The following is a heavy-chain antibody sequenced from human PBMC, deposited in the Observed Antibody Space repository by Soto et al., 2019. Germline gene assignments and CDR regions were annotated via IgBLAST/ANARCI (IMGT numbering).Heavy chain of an antibody. V-gene: IGHV3-15*01. Sequence: GGSLRLSCAASGFTFTNAWMSWVRQAPGKGMEWVGRIKSKTDGGTTDYAAPVKGRFTISRDDSKNTLYLQMNSLKTEDTAVYYCTTARGTYGAEYFQHWGQGTLVTVSS. CDR1: GFTFTNAW. D-gene: IGHD4-17*01. CDR2: IKSKTDGGTT. J-gene: IGHJ1*01. CDR3: TTARGTYGAEYFQH.